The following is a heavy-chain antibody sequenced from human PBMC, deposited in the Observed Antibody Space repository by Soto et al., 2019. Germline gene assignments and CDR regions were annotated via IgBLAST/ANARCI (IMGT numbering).Heavy chain of an antibody. Sequence: PGGSLRLSCTASGFTFNDAWMSWVRQAPGKGLEWVGRVKSEGDGGTTEYAASVKGRFFISRDDSRNTIYLQMNSLKTEDTAMYYCAVIRGWFDPWGQGALVTVSS. CDR2: VKSEGDGGTT. V-gene: IGHV3-15*01. D-gene: IGHD1-26*01. CDR1: GFTFNDAW. J-gene: IGHJ5*02. CDR3: AVIRGWFDP.